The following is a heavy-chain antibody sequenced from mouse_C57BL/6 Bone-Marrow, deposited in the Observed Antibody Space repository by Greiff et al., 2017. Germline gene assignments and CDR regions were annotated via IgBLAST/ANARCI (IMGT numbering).Heavy chain of an antibody. V-gene: IGHV1-15*01. CDR1: GYTFTDYE. CDR2: IDPETGGT. CDR3: TEDDDDLYAMDY. Sequence: QVQLQQSGAELVRPGASVTLSCKASGYTFTDYEMHWVKQTPVHGLEWIGAIDPETGGTAYNQKFKGKAILTADKSSSTAYMDLRSLTSEDSAVYYCTEDDDDLYAMDYGCQGTSVTVSA. J-gene: IGHJ4*01. D-gene: IGHD2-4*01.